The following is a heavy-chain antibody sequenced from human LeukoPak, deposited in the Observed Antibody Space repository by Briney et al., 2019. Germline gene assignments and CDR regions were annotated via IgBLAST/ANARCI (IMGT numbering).Heavy chain of an antibody. CDR1: GFTFSSYG. CDR2: ISYDGSNK. J-gene: IGHJ6*02. V-gene: IGHV3-30*18. CDR3: AKDLGVTIFGVVIYGMDV. Sequence: GRSVRLSCAVSGFTFSSYGMHWVRQAPGKGLEWVAVISYDGSNKYYADSVKGRFTISRDNSKNTLYLQMNSLRAEDTAVYYCAKDLGVTIFGVVIYGMDVWGQGTTVTVSS. D-gene: IGHD3-3*01.